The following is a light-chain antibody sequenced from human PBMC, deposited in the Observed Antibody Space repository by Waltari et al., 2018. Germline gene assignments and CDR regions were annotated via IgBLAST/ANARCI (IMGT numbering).Light chain of an antibody. CDR1: KLGDKY. CDR2: QNR. Sequence: SYEVTQPPSVSVSPGQTANITCSGDKLGDKYACWYQKKPGQSPVMVIYQNRKRPSGIPERFSGSNSGNTATLTISGTQAMDEADYYCQAWDISTDVVFCGGTKLTVL. J-gene: IGLJ2*01. V-gene: IGLV3-1*01. CDR3: QAWDISTDVV.